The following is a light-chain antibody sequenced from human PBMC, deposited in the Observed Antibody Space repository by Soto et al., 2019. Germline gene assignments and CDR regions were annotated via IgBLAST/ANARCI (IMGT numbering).Light chain of an antibody. V-gene: IGKV1-5*01. CDR2: DAS. Sequence: DIQMTQSPSTLSASVGDRVTITCRASQSISSWLAWYQQKPGKAPKLLVYDASSLESGVPSRFSGSGSGTEFTLTNSSLQPDDFATYDCQQYKSYSRWTFGQGNKVEIK. J-gene: IGKJ1*01. CDR1: QSISSW. CDR3: QQYKSYSRWT.